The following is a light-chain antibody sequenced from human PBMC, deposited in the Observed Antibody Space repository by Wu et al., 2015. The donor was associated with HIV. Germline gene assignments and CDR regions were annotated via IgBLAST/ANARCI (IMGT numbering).Light chain of an antibody. J-gene: IGKJ1*01. CDR2: GAS. CDR1: QNVNSN. Sequence: EILMTQSPATLSVSPGEGATLSCRASQNVNSNLAWYQQKPGQAPRLLIYGASTRATGISGRFSGSGSGTEFTLTINSMQSRSILLVYYCQQYNNWPRTFGPRDQGEIK. CDR3: QQYNNWPRT. V-gene: IGKV3-15*01.